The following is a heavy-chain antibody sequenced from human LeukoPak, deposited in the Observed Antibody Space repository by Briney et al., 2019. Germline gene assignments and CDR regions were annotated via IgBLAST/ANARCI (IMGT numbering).Heavy chain of an antibody. CDR1: GLIFSNYG. D-gene: IGHD2-15*01. J-gene: IGHJ6*02. CDR2: ISYDGSNK. CDR3: ARGSRGSKPGPPDYYYYGMDV. V-gene: IGHV3-30*03. Sequence: PGGSLRLSCAASGLIFSNYGMHWVRQAPGKGLEWVAVISYDGSNKYYADSVKGRFTISRDNSKNTLYLQMNSLRAEDTAVYYCARGSRGSKPGPPDYYYYGMDVWGQGTTVTVSS.